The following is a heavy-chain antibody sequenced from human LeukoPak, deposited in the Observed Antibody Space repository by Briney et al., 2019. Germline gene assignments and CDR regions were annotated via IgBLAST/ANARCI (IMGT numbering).Heavy chain of an antibody. V-gene: IGHV1-3*01. D-gene: IGHD3-22*01. CDR1: GYTFTSYA. CDR3: ARGGSHHYYYDSSDYYYPPSPIDY. J-gene: IGHJ4*02. Sequence: ASVKVSCKASGYTFTSYAMHWVRQAPGQRLEWMGWVNAGNGNTKYSQKFQGRVTITRDTSASTAYMELSSLRSEDTAVYYCARGGSHHYYYDSSDYYYPPSPIDYWGQGTLVTVSS. CDR2: VNAGNGNT.